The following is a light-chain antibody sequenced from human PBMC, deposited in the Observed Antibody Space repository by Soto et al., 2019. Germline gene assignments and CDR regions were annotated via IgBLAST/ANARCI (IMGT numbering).Light chain of an antibody. Sequence: AIQLTQSPSSLSASVGDRVTITCRASQGISSALAWYQQKPGKAPKLLIYDASSLESGVPSRFSGSGSGTDFSLTISSLQPDDFSTDYRQLFNSYPTFGQGPRPEIK. J-gene: IGKJ5*01. CDR1: QGISSA. CDR3: QLFNSYPT. CDR2: DAS. V-gene: IGKV1-13*02.